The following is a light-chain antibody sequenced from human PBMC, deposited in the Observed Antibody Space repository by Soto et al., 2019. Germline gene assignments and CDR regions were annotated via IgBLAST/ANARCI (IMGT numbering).Light chain of an antibody. J-gene: IGLJ1*01. V-gene: IGLV1-40*01. CDR2: ANT. CDR1: SSNIGAGYD. Sequence: QSVLTQPPSLSGAQGQRVTISCTGGSSNIGAGYDVHWYQQFPGRAPKLLIYANTNRPSGVPDRFSGSKSVTSASLAIAGLLAEDEADYYCKSYDSSLTVFGTGTKVTVL. CDR3: KSYDSSLTV.